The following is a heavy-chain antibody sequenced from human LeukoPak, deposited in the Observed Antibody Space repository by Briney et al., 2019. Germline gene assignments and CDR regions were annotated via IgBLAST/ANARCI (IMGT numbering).Heavy chain of an antibody. D-gene: IGHD3-22*01. J-gene: IGHJ4*02. Sequence: GGSLRLSCAASGFTFTNYAMSWVRQAPGKGLEWVSGISGSGGSTNYADSVKGRFTISRDNAKNTLYLQMNSLRAEDTAVYYCAASPPYYYDSSGYYRLTSFDYWGQGTLVTVSS. CDR1: GFTFTNYA. CDR3: AASPPYYYDSSGYYRLTSFDY. CDR2: ISGSGGST. V-gene: IGHV3-23*01.